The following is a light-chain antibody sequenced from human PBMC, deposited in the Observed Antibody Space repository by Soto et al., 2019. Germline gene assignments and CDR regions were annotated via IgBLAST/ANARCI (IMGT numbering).Light chain of an antibody. CDR1: QSVSRSY. CDR3: QQYGSSPYT. J-gene: IGKJ2*01. CDR2: GAS. Sequence: EIVLTQSPGTLSLSPGERATLSCRASQSVSRSYLAWYQQKPGQAPRLLIYGASSRATGIPDRFSGSGSGTDFTLTISRLAPEDVAVYYCQQYGSSPYTFGQGTKLEIK. V-gene: IGKV3-20*01.